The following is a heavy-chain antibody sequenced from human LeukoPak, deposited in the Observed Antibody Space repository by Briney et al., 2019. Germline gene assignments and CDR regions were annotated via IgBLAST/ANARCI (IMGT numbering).Heavy chain of an antibody. J-gene: IGHJ5*02. D-gene: IGHD2-21*01. CDR1: GGSISSGDYY. Sequence: PSETLSLTCTVSGGSISSGDYYWSWIRQPPGKGLEWIGYIYYSGSTYYNPSLKSRVTISVDTSKNQFSLKLSSVTAADTAVYYCAGVVRMCWFDPWGQGTLVTVSS. V-gene: IGHV4-30-4*08. CDR2: IYYSGST. CDR3: AGVVRMCWFDP.